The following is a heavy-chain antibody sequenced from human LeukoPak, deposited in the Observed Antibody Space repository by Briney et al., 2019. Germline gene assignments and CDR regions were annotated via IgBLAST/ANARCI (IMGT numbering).Heavy chain of an antibody. V-gene: IGHV4-38-2*02. CDR1: GYSISSGYY. CDR2: IYHSGST. CDR3: AGPHLDY. Sequence: SETLSLTCTVSGYSISSGYYWGWIQQPPGKGLEWIGSIYHSGSTYYNPSLKSRVTISVDTSKNQFSLKLSSVTAADTAVYYCAGPHLDYWGQGTLVTVSS. J-gene: IGHJ4*02.